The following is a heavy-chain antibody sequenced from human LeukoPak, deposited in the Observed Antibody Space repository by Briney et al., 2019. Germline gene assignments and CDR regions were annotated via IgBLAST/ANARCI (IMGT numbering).Heavy chain of an antibody. Sequence: PGGSLRLSCAASGFTFSDYYMSWIRQAPGKGLEWVSYISSSGSTIYYADSVKGRFTISRDNAKNSLYLQMSSLRAEDTAVYYCATDRGWRTSGYYLYYFEYWGQGTLVTYSS. CDR3: ATDRGWRTSGYYLYYFEY. V-gene: IGHV3-11*04. D-gene: IGHD3-3*01. J-gene: IGHJ4*02. CDR1: GFTFSDYY. CDR2: ISSSGSTI.